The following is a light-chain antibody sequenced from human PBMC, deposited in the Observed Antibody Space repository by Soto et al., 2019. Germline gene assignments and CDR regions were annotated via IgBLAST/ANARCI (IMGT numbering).Light chain of an antibody. CDR3: QQDGKSTRT. CDR2: GAS. V-gene: IGKV3-20*01. J-gene: IGKJ1*01. CDR1: QSVTNSF. Sequence: DIALAQSPFTLFGSPSEIATLSFRASQSVTNSFLAWYQQKPGQAPRLLIYGASRRATGIPDRFTGSGSGTDFTLTISRLEPEDFAVYYCQQDGKSTRTFAQGSKVEIK.